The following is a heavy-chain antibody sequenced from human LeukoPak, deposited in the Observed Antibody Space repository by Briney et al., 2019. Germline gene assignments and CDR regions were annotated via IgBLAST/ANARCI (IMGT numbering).Heavy chain of an antibody. CDR3: ARNASDSGTSYFDY. CDR2: IYYSGST. Sequence: SETLSLTCTVSGGSISSSTSYWGWIRQPPGKGLEWIGSIYYSGSTSYNPSLKSRVTISVDTSKKQFSLKLDSVTAADAAVYYCARNASDSGTSYFDYWGQGTLVTVSS. CDR1: GGSISSSTSY. J-gene: IGHJ4*02. D-gene: IGHD1-26*01. V-gene: IGHV4-39*01.